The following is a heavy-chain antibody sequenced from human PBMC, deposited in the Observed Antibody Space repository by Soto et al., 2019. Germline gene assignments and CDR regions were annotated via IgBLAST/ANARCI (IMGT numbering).Heavy chain of an antibody. V-gene: IGHV3-23*01. CDR3: VKEGRVGVEGFDF. D-gene: IGHD1-26*01. Sequence: EVQLLQSGGCLVQPGGSLRLSCAASGFTFSNHAMHWGRQAPGEGLEWGSGFRGNFIDTSYADSVKGRFTISRDNSNTTLFLQMNSLRAEDTAIYSCVKEGRVGVEGFDFWGQGTLVTVSS. J-gene: IGHJ4*02. CDR1: GFTFSNHA. CDR2: FRGNFIDT.